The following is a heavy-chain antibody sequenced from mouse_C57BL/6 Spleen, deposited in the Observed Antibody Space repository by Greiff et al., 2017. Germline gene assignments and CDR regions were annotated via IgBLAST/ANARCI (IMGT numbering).Heavy chain of an antibody. V-gene: IGHV1-69*01. CDR1: GYTFTSYW. Sequence: QVQLQQPGAELVMPGASVKLSCKASGYTFTSYWMHWVKQRPGQGLEWIGEIEPSDSYTTYNQKFKGKSTLTVDQSSSTAYMQLSSLTSEDSAVYYCARSNDPYAMDDWGQGTSVTVSS. J-gene: IGHJ4*01. CDR3: ARSNDPYAMDD. D-gene: IGHD2-3*01. CDR2: IEPSDSYT.